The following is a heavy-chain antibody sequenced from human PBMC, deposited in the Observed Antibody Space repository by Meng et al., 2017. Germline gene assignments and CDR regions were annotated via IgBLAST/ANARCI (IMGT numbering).Heavy chain of an antibody. CDR1: GYTFTTYA. CDR2: INAGNSDT. J-gene: IGHJ4*02. V-gene: IGHV1-3*01. Sequence: VQCVQSGAEVKKPGASVKVSCKASGYTFTTYAIHWVRQAPGQRLEWMGWINAGNSDTKYSQKLQGRVAITRDTSASTVYMEVSSLRSEDTGVYYCARAIAVSGTGRFDYWGQGTLVTVSS. CDR3: ARAIAVSGTGRFDY. D-gene: IGHD6-19*01.